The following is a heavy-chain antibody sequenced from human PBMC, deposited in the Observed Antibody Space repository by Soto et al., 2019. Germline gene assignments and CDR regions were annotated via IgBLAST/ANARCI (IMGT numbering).Heavy chain of an antibody. Sequence: QVQLQQWGAGLLKPSETLSLTCAVYGGSFSGYYWSWIRQPPGKGLEWIGEINHSGSTNYNPSLNSRVNISVDTSKHQFSLKLSSVTAADTAVYYCARGLAIYGMDVWGQGTTVTVSS. V-gene: IGHV4-34*01. D-gene: IGHD3-16*01. CDR3: ARGLAIYGMDV. CDR2: INHSGST. CDR1: GGSFSGYY. J-gene: IGHJ6*02.